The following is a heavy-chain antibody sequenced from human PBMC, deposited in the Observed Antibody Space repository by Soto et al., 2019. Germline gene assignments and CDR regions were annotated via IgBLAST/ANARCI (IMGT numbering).Heavy chain of an antibody. CDR3: AINTPGTGWFKSYHYYGMDL. CDR2: IVVGTGNT. Sequence: SVKVSCKASGFPLSNSAVQWVRQARGQRLEWIGRIVVGTGNTDYAQKFQERVTITRDMSTRTAYMELSSLRSEDTAVYYCAINTPGTGWFKSYHYYGMDLWGQGTMVTVSS. CDR1: GFPLSNSA. V-gene: IGHV1-58*01. D-gene: IGHD3-9*01. J-gene: IGHJ6*02.